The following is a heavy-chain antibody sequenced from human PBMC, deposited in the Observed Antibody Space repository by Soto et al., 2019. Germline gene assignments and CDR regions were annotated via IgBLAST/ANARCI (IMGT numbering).Heavy chain of an antibody. CDR3: ARGGGYDY. V-gene: IGHV4-30-4*01. CDR1: GVSISSGDDY. J-gene: IGHJ4*02. Sequence: SETLSLTCIVSGVSISSGDDYWSWIRQPPGKGLEWIGYIYSSGSTYCNPSLRSRATISAGTSKNQFSLELTSVTAADTAVYYCARGGGYDYWGQGALVTVSS. D-gene: IGHD3-22*01. CDR2: IYSSGST.